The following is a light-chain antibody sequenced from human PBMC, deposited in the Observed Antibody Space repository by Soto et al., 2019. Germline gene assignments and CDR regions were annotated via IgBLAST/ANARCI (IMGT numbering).Light chain of an antibody. CDR3: QRYNSYSRT. Sequence: DIQMTQSPSTLSASVGDRVTITCRASQNIDHWLAWYQHKPGKAPKFLIYDASILESWVPSRFSGSGSGTEFTLTISSLQPDDFATYYCQRYNSYSRTFGQGTKVEIK. CDR2: DAS. J-gene: IGKJ1*01. V-gene: IGKV1-5*01. CDR1: QNIDHW.